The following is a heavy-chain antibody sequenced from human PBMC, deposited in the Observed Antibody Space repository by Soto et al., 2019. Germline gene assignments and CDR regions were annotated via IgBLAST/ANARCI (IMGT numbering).Heavy chain of an antibody. CDR3: ARMDGDYNYYAMDV. CDR2: FFSDAER. J-gene: IGHJ6*02. D-gene: IGHD4-17*01. V-gene: IGHV2-26*01. Sequence: QVTLTESGPVLVKPTETLTLTCTVSGFSLNNPRMGVSWIRQPPGKPLEWLAHFFSDAERSYSASMQSRLTMSTDTSGSQVVLTMTNMDPVDTATYFCARMDGDYNYYAMDVWGQGTTVTVSS. CDR1: GFSLNNPRMG.